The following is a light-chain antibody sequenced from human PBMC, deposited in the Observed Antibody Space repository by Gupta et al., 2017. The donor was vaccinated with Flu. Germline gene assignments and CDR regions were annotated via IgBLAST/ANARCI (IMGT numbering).Light chain of an antibody. J-gene: IGLJ3*02. CDR2: DHR. Sequence: NKARITCGVINIGSKSVCWERRRPVQSPVLIVYDHRDRLAESPVRFSESNSESTAALTSSRVEAGDEADYYCQGMYRIIDDEVFGGGTKLTVL. CDR3: QGMYRIIDDEV. V-gene: IGLV3-21*03. CDR1: NIGSKS.